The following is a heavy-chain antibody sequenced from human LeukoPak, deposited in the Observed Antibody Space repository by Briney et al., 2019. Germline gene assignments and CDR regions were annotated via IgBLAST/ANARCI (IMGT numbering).Heavy chain of an antibody. J-gene: IGHJ4*02. Sequence: HPGPSLRLSWAASAFTVSSYAIDPVRPPPGNWLELGAVILDGGNNIYYADSVTDRFTISRDNSKNTLYLQMNSLRSEDTAVYYCARDRGTMIVVVTLDYWGQGTLVTVSS. CDR1: AFTVSSYA. V-gene: IGHV3-30*04. CDR2: ILDGGNNI. D-gene: IGHD3-22*01. CDR3: ARDRGTMIVVVTLDY.